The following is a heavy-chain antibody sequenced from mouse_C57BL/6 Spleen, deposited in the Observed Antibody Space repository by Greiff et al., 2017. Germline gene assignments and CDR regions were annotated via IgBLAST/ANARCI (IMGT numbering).Heavy chain of an antibody. Sequence: QVQLQQSGAELARPGASVKLSCKASGYTFTSYGISWVKQRTGQGLEWIGEISPRSGNTYSNVKFKGKATLTADKSSSTAYMELRSLTSEDSAVYFCAREESTVVFDYWGQGTTLTVSS. J-gene: IGHJ2*01. CDR2: ISPRSGNT. CDR1: GYTFTSYG. CDR3: AREESTVVFDY. D-gene: IGHD1-1*01. V-gene: IGHV1-81*01.